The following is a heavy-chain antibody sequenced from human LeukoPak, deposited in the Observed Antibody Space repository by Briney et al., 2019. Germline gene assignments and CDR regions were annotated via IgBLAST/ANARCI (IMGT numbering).Heavy chain of an antibody. Sequence: GGSLRLSCAASGFIFYDYAMYWVRQAPGEGLVWVSGISWNSRIIDYADSVKGRFTISRDNAKRALYLQMNTLTTEDTAFYFCARLTGAASGTYYFDFWGQGTLVTVSS. CDR1: GFIFYDYA. CDR3: ARLTGAASGTYYFDF. D-gene: IGHD3-9*01. V-gene: IGHV3-9*01. CDR2: ISWNSRII. J-gene: IGHJ4*02.